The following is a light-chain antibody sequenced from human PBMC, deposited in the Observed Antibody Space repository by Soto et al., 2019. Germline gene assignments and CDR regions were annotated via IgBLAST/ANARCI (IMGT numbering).Light chain of an antibody. Sequence: DIVMTQSPDSLAVSLGERATIHCKSSQSVLYSSNNKNYLGWYQKKPGQPPKLLIYWASTREAGVPDRFSGSRSGTDFTLTISSLQAEDVAVYYYQQYYRTPRTFGQGTKVEI. CDR1: QSVLYSSNNKNY. CDR3: QQYYRTPRT. V-gene: IGKV4-1*01. CDR2: WAS. J-gene: IGKJ1*01.